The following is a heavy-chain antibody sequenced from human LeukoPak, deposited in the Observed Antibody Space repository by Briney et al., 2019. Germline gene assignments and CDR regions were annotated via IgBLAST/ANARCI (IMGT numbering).Heavy chain of an antibody. J-gene: IGHJ4*02. CDR3: AREGYCSSTSCYDY. CDR2: IIPIFGTT. CDR1: GGTFSSYA. V-gene: IGHV1-69*01. Sequence: SVKVSCKASGGTFSSYAISWVRQAPGQGLEWMGGIIPIFGTTNYAQKFQGRVTITADESTSTAYMELSSLRSEDTAVYYCAREGYCSSTSCYDYWGQGTLVTVSS. D-gene: IGHD2-2*01.